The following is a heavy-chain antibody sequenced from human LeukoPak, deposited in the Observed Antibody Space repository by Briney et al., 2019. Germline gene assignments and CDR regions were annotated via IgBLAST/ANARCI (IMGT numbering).Heavy chain of an antibody. CDR3: TTVGTASPIAEEYFDY. CDR1: GFTFDNAW. D-gene: IGHD2-21*02. V-gene: IGHV3-15*01. Sequence: GGSLRLSCAASGFTFDNAWMNWVRQAPGKGLEWVGRVKSKTDGGTTDYAAPVKGRFTISRDDSENTLFLQLNSLKTEDTALYYCTTVGTASPIAEEYFDYWGQGTLVTVSS. CDR2: VKSKTDGGTT. J-gene: IGHJ4*02.